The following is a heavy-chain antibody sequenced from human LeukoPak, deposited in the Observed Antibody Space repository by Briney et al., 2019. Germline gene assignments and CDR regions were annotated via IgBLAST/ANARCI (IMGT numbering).Heavy chain of an antibody. D-gene: IGHD1-26*01. CDR3: ARARGGTYADFDY. CDR1: SYSISSGFY. J-gene: IGHJ4*02. CDR2: IYYSGTT. V-gene: IGHV4-38-2*01. Sequence: SETLSLTCAVSSYSISSGFYWGWVRQPPGKGLEWIGSIYYSGTTYYNPSLKSRVTISVDTSKNQFSLKLSSVTAADTAVYYCARARGGTYADFDYWGQGTLVTVSS.